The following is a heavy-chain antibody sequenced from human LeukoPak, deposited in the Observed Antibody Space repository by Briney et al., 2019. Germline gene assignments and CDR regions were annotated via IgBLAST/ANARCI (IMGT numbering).Heavy chain of an antibody. CDR3: ARYYYGSGRIDY. Sequence: ASVKVSCKASGSTFTGYYMHWVRQAPGQGLEWMGWINPNSGGTNYAQKFQGRVTMTRDTSISTAYMELSRLRSDDTAVYYCARYYYGSGRIDYWGQGTLVTVSS. CDR2: INPNSGGT. V-gene: IGHV1-2*02. J-gene: IGHJ4*02. CDR1: GSTFTGYY. D-gene: IGHD3-10*01.